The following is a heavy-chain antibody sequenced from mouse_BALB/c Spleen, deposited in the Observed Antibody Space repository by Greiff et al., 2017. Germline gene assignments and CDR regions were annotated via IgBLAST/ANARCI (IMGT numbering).Heavy chain of an antibody. CDR2: IWAGGST. D-gene: IGHD1-1*01. J-gene: IGHJ2*01. CDR3: AREVVATRGYYFDY. Sequence: VQGVESGPGLVAPSQSLSITCTVSGFSLTSYGVHWVRQPPGKGLEWLGVIWAGGSTNYNSALMSRLSISKDNSKSQVFLKMNSLQTDDTAMYYCAREVVATRGYYFDYWGQGTTLTVSS. V-gene: IGHV2-9*02. CDR1: GFSLTSYG.